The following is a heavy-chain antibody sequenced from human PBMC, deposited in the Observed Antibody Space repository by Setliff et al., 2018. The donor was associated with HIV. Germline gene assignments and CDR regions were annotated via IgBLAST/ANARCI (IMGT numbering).Heavy chain of an antibody. V-gene: IGHV3-53*01. Sequence: LRLSCAASGFTVRSNYLSWVRQAPGKGLECVSFIYSGGNTYYADSVKGRFTFSRDNSKNTVYLQMNSLRAEDTAVYYCARVRVVLYDHYYMDVWGKGTTVTVSS. CDR3: ARVRVVLYDHYYMDV. CDR2: IYSGGNT. J-gene: IGHJ6*03. CDR1: GFTVRSNY. D-gene: IGHD2-15*01.